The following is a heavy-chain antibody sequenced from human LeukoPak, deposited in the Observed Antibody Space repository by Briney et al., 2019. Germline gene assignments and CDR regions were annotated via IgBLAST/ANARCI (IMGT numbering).Heavy chain of an antibody. CDR3: ARAHYDFWSGYLDY. Sequence: GASVKVSCKASGYTFTSYGISWVRQAPGQGLEWMGWISAYNGNTNYAQKLQGRVTMTTDTSTSTAYMELRSLRSDDTAVYYCARAHYDFWSGYLDYWGQGTLVTVSS. V-gene: IGHV1-18*01. CDR2: ISAYNGNT. J-gene: IGHJ4*02. D-gene: IGHD3-3*01. CDR1: GYTFTSYG.